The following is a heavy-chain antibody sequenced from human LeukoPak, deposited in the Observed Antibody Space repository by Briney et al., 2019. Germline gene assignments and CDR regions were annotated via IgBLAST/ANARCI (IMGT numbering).Heavy chain of an antibody. CDR3: ARSGVATCHF. J-gene: IGHJ4*02. Sequence: GGSLRLSCQASGFTFSNYAMSWVRQAPGKGLEWVSYINHNDGASGATFLADSVKGRFTISRDDSRSVVYLQMNFLSAEDTAVYYCARSGVATCHFWGQGILVTVSS. CDR1: GFTFSNYA. V-gene: IGHV3-23*01. D-gene: IGHD2-15*01. CDR2: INHNDGASGAT.